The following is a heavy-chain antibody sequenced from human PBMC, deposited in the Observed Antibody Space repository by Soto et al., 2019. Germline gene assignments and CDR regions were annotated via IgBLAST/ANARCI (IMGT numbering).Heavy chain of an antibody. J-gene: IGHJ3*02. V-gene: IGHV4-39*01. Sequence: QLQLQESGPGLVKPSETLSLTCTVSGGSISSSSYYWGWIRQPPGKGLEWIGSIYYSGSTYYNPSLKSRVTISVDTSKNQFSLKLSSVTAADTAVYYCARTLPVVGATMVIPNDAFDIWGQGTMVTVSS. D-gene: IGHD1-26*01. CDR3: ARTLPVVGATMVIPNDAFDI. CDR1: GGSISSSSYY. CDR2: IYYSGST.